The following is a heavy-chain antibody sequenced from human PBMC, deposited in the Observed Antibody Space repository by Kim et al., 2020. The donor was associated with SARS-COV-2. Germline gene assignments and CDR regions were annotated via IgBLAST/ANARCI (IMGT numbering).Heavy chain of an antibody. V-gene: IGHV3-30*02. J-gene: IGHJ3*02. CDR2: SGYDGTKK. CDR1: GFTFSIYG. CDR3: ARDEVVTGRGGAFDI. D-gene: IGHD2-15*01. Sequence: GGSLRLSCAASGFTFSIYGMHWVRQRPGKGLEWVAFSGYDGTKKFYADSVGGRFTISRDNSKNTLYLQLNSLRADDTAVYYCARDEVVTGRGGAFDIWGQGTMVTVSS.